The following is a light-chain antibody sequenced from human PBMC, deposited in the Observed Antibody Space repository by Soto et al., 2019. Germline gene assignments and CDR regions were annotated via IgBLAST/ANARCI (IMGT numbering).Light chain of an antibody. CDR3: QQYGGYSWT. J-gene: IGKJ1*01. CDR1: QTISNW. CDR2: GVS. Sequence: DIQMTQSPSTLSASVGDRVTISCRASQTISNWLAWYQQKPGKAPNLLIYGVSNLASRVPSRFSGTGSGTEFTLTISSLRPDDFATYYCQQYGGYSWTFGHGTKVEIK. V-gene: IGKV1-5*03.